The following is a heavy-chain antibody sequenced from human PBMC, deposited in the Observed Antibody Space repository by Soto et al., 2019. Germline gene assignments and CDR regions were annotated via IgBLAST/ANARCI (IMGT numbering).Heavy chain of an antibody. J-gene: IGHJ5*02. D-gene: IGHD6-19*01. CDR3: AKTPSSGWPKGMSWFDP. V-gene: IGHV3-30*18. CDR2: ISYDGSNK. Sequence: GGSLRLSCAASGFTFSSYGMHWVRQAPGKGLEWVAVISYDGSNKYYADSVKGRFTISRDNSKNTLYLQMNSLRAEDTAVYYCAKTPSSGWPKGMSWFDPWGQGTLVTVSS. CDR1: GFTFSSYG.